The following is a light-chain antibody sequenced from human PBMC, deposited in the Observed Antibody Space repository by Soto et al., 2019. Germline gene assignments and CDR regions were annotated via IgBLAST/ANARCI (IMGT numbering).Light chain of an antibody. CDR3: QQYNNLLT. CDR2: GAS. V-gene: IGKV3-15*01. Sequence: EIVMTQSPATLSVSPGERATLSCRASQSVSSNLAWYQQKPGQAPRLLIYGASTRATGIPARFSGSGSGTECTLTISSLQSEDFAVYYCQQYNNLLTFGGGTKVEIK. J-gene: IGKJ4*01. CDR1: QSVSSN.